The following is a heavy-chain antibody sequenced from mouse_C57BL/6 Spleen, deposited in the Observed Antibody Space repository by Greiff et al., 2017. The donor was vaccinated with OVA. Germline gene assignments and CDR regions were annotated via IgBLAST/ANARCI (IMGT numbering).Heavy chain of an antibody. CDR1: GVDFSRYW. V-gene: IGHV4-1*01. CDR2: INPDSSTI. J-gene: IGHJ3*01. CDR3: ARDSSLLRFAY. D-gene: IGHD6-2*01. Sequence: AGGGVDFSRYWMSWVRRAPGKGLEWIGEINPDSSTINYAPSLKDKFIISRDNAKNTLYLQMSKVRSEDTALYYCARDSSLLRFAYWGQGTLVTVSA.